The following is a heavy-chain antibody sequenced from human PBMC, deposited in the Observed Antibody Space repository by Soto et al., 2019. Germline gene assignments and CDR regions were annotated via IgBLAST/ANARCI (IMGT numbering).Heavy chain of an antibody. J-gene: IGHJ4*02. CDR1: GYTFTLFG. D-gene: IGHD2-2*02. Sequence: QVQLVQSGAEVKKPGASVTVSGTTSGYTFTLFGITWVLQAPGQGLEWMGWISPYNGDTKYAEKLEGRVTLTTDTSTDTAYMELTSLTSDDTAEYYCARGGPYRYFDYWGQGTLVTVSS. CDR3: ARGGPYRYFDY. V-gene: IGHV1-18*01. CDR2: ISPYNGDT.